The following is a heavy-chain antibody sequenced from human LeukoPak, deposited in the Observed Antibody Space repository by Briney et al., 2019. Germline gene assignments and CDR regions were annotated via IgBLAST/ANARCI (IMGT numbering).Heavy chain of an antibody. D-gene: IGHD2-15*01. CDR3: ARDLGSRDNYYYYIDV. CDR1: GGTFSSYA. J-gene: IGHJ6*03. Sequence: SVKVSCKASGGTFSSYAISWVRQAPGQGLEWMGGIIPIFGTANYAQKFQGRVTITTDESTSTAYMELSSLRSEDTAVYYCARDLGSRDNYYYYIDVWGKGTTVTVSS. V-gene: IGHV1-69*05. CDR2: IIPIFGTA.